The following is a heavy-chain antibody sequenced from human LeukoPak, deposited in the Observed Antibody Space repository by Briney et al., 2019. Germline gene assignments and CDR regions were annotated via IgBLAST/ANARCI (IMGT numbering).Heavy chain of an antibody. CDR1: GYTFTGFY. V-gene: IGHV1-18*01. J-gene: IGHJ6*02. CDR3: ARLYSSGWPLECMDV. D-gene: IGHD6-19*01. CDR2: ISAYNGNT. Sequence: GASVKVSCKASGYTFTGFYIHWVRQAPGQGLEYMGYISAYNGNTNFAQNFRGRVTMTTDTSTTTVYMELRSLRSDDTAVYYCARLYSSGWPLECMDVWGQGTTVTVSS.